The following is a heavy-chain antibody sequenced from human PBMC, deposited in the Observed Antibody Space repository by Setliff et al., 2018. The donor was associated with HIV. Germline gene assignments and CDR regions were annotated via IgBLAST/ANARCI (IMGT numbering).Heavy chain of an antibody. CDR2: IIPILDIA. V-gene: IGHV1-69*10. J-gene: IGHJ6*03. D-gene: IGHD3-3*01. Sequence: SVKVSCKASGYTFPNYGISWVRQAPGQGLEWMGGIIPILDIANYAQKFQGRVTITADESTSTVYMELSSLRSEDTAVYYCARGLYYKFWSGYSDYYNYYYMDVWGKGTTVTVSS. CDR1: GYTFPNYG. CDR3: ARGLYYKFWSGYSDYYNYYYMDV.